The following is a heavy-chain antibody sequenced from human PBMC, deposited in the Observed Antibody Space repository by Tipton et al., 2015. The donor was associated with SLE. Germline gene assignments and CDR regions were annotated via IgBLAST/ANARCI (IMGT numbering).Heavy chain of an antibody. D-gene: IGHD3-3*01. CDR3: ARGPFWSGSWDY. V-gene: IGHV4-39*07. J-gene: IGHJ4*02. Sequence: TISVDTSKNQFSLKLSSVTAADTAVYYCARGPFWSGSWDYWGQGTLVTVSS.